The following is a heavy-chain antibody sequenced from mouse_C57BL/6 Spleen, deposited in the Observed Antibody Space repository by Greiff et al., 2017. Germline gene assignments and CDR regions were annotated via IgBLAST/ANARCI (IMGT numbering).Heavy chain of an antibody. J-gene: IGHJ2*01. V-gene: IGHV1-80*01. D-gene: IGHD2-5*01. CDR3: ARGGAYYSNYHDY. Sequence: VQLQQSGAELVKPGASVKISCKASGYAFSSYWMNWVKQRPGKGLEWIGQLYPGDGDTNYNGKFKGKATLTADKSSSTAYMQLSSLTSEDSAVYFCARGGAYYSNYHDYWGQGTTLTVSS. CDR2: LYPGDGDT. CDR1: GYAFSSYW.